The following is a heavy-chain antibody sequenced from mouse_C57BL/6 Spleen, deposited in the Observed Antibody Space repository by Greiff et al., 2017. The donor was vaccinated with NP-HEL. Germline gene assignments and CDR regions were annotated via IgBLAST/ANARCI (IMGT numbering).Heavy chain of an antibody. CDR3: ASSDSNSWYFDV. CDR1: GYAFSSSW. CDR2: IYPGDGDT. V-gene: IGHV1-82*01. D-gene: IGHD2-5*01. Sequence: QVQLQQSGPELVKPGASVKISCKASGYAFSSSWMNWVKQRPGKGLEWIGRIYPGDGDTNYNGKFKGKATLTADKSSSTAYMQLSSLTSEDSAVYFCASSDSNSWYFDVWGTGTTVTVSS. J-gene: IGHJ1*03.